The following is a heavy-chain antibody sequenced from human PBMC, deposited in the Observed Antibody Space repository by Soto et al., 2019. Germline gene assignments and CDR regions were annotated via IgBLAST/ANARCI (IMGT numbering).Heavy chain of an antibody. V-gene: IGHV4-30-4*01. Sequence: QVQLQESGSGLVKPSQSLSLTCTVSGVSLNTADTWWSWIRQSPGKGLEFIGYYHSGGSTYYDAFLRSRVIIFAGQSNSQVFLKLSSVTVADTAVYFCVRSRQMESGNDYGLDVWGQGTTVTVSS. CDR2: YHSGGST. J-gene: IGHJ6*02. D-gene: IGHD1-1*01. CDR1: GVSLNTADTW. CDR3: VRSRQMESGNDYGLDV.